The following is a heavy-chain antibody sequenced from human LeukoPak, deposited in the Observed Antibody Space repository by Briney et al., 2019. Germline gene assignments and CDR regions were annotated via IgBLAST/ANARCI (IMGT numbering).Heavy chain of an antibody. V-gene: IGHV3-7*01. J-gene: IGHJ4*02. CDR1: GFTVSSNY. D-gene: IGHD1-26*01. CDR2: MNIDGSEK. CDR3: ARDPVEWELLLDY. Sequence: PGGSLRLSCAASGFTVSSNYMSWVRQAPGKRLEWVANMNIDGSEKYYADSAKGRFTISRDNARNSVYLQMSSLRVEDTAVYYCARDPVEWELLLDYWGQGTLVTVSS.